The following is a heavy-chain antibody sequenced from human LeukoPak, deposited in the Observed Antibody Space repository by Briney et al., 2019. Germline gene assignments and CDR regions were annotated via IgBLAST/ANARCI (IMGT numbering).Heavy chain of an antibody. CDR2: ITGSSGYT. CDR3: AKDQAYSSIYWFDP. J-gene: IGHJ5*02. V-gene: IGHV3-23*01. CDR1: GFTFTSYA. D-gene: IGHD5-18*01. Sequence: PGGSLRLSCAASGFTFTSYAMNWVRQAPGKGLEWVSAITGSSGYTYYADSVKGRFTISRDNSKNTLYLQMNSLRAEDTAVYYCAKDQAYSSIYWFDPWGQGTLVTVSS.